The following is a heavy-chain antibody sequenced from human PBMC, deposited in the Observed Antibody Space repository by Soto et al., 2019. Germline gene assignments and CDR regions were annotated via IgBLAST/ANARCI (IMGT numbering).Heavy chain of an antibody. CDR3: AREIYDSSGYYDAFDI. CDR2: ISSSSSTI. D-gene: IGHD3-22*01. CDR1: GFTFSSYS. V-gene: IGHV3-48*02. J-gene: IGHJ3*02. Sequence: GGSLRLSCAASGFTFSSYSMNWVRQAPGKGLEWVSYISSSSSTIYYADSVKDRFTISRDNAKNSLYLQMNSLRDEDTAVYYCAREIYDSSGYYDAFDIWGQGTMVTVSS.